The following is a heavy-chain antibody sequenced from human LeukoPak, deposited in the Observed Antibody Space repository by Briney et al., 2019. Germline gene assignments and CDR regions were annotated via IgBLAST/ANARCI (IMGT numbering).Heavy chain of an antibody. V-gene: IGHV4-39*02. D-gene: IGHD1-26*01. J-gene: IGHJ4*02. Sequence: TTSETLSLTCTVSGGSISSSSYYWGWIRQPPGKGLEWIGSIYYSGSTYYNPSLKSRVTISVDTSKNQVSLKLSSVTAADTAVYYCAIDVGATFDYWGQGTLVTVSS. CDR2: IYYSGST. CDR3: AIDVGATFDY. CDR1: GGSISSSSYY.